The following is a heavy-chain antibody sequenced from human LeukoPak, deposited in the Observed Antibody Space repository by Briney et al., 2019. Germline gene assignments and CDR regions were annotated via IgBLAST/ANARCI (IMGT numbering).Heavy chain of an antibody. D-gene: IGHD4-23*01. CDR2: INPKNGDT. CDR1: GYTFTGYY. J-gene: IGHJ5*01. V-gene: IGHV1-2*02. CDR3: VRDDYNGNSFDS. Sequence: ASVKVSCKASGYTFTGYYMHWVRQAPGQGLEGVGCINPKNGDTSSAQRFQGRVTMTRDTSLSTAYMDLTSLRSDDTAVYYCVRDDYNGNSFDSWGPGTLVTVSS.